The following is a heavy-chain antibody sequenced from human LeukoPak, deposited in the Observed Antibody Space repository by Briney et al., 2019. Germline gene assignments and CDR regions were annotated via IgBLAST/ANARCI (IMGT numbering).Heavy chain of an antibody. CDR1: GGSFSGYY. CDR3: ARGKQQLVPYYYYYMDV. CDR2: INHSGST. J-gene: IGHJ6*03. D-gene: IGHD6-13*01. Sequence: SETLSLTCAVYGGSFSGYYWSWIRQPPGKGLEWIGEINHSGSTNYNPSLKSRVTISVDTSKNQFSLKLSSVTAADTAVYYCARGKQQLVPYYYYYMDVWGKGTTVTVSS. V-gene: IGHV4-34*01.